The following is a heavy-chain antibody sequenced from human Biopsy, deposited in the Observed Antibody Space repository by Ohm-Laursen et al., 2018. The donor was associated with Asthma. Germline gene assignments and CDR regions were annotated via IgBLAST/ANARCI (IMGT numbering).Heavy chain of an antibody. J-gene: IGHJ4*02. D-gene: IGHD6-19*01. CDR2: MSYDDSQT. CDR3: ARGDSSGWSHYYFDY. V-gene: IGHV3-33*05. CDR1: GFPISNYG. Sequence: SLRLSCAASGFPISNYGMHWVRQAPGKGLEWVAVMSYDDSQTRYADSVKGRFTISRDNSKNTLHLQMHSLRVEDTAVYYCARGDSSGWSHYYFDYWGQGTLVAVSS.